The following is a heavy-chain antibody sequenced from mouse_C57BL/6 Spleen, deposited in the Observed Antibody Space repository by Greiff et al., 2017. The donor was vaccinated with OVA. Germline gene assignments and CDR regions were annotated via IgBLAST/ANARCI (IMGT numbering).Heavy chain of an antibody. CDR1: GFNFTNTY. J-gene: IGHJ4*01. D-gene: IGHD2-3*01. CDR3: ARDGSMDY. Sequence: VQLQESVAELVRPGASVKLSCTASGFNFTNTYMHWVKQRPEQGLEWIGRIDPANGSTNYAPKFKGKATITADTSSNTAYLQLSSLTSEDTAIYYCARDGSMDYWGQGTSVTVSS. V-gene: IGHV14-3*01. CDR2: IDPANGST.